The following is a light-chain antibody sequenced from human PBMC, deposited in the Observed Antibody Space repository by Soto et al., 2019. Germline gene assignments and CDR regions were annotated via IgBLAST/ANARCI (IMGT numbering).Light chain of an antibody. CDR3: QYYYRWAPFFT. V-gene: IGKV3-15*01. J-gene: IGKJ3*01. CDR1: QSVGSN. CDR2: GAS. Sequence: EVVMTQSPATLSVSPGDRATLSCRASQSVGSNLAWYQQRPGQAPRLLIYGASTRSTSVPARFSGSGSGTEFTLTISTLQSADLAIYVWQYYYRWAPFFTCRPGTKVVFK.